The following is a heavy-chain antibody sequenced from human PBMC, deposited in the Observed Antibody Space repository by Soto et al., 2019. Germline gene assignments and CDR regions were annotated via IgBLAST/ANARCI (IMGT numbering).Heavy chain of an antibody. J-gene: IGHJ5*02. CDR3: ARMATFGSLNWFDP. Sequence: ASVKVSCKASGYTFSSYGISWVRQAPGQGLEWMGWISGYNGNTNYAQKFQGRVTMTRDISTATAYMELSSLRSDDTATYYCARMATFGSLNWFDPWGQGTLVTVSS. D-gene: IGHD3-16*01. CDR2: ISGYNGNT. CDR1: GYTFSSYG. V-gene: IGHV1-18*01.